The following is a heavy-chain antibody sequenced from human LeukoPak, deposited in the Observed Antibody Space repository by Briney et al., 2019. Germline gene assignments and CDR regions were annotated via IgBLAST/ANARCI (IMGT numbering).Heavy chain of an antibody. Sequence: GGSLRLSCAASGFTFSSYGMHWVRQAPGKGLEWVAVIWYDGSNKYYADSVKGRFTISRDNSKNTLYLQMNSLRAEDTAVYYCARELWFGELPNYYYYYGMDVWGQGTTVTVSS. J-gene: IGHJ6*02. D-gene: IGHD3-10*01. CDR2: IWYDGSNK. CDR1: GFTFSSYG. CDR3: ARELWFGELPNYYYYYGMDV. V-gene: IGHV3-33*01.